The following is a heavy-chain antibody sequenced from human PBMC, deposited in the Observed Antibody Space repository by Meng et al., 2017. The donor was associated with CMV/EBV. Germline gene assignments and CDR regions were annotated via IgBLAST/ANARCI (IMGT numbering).Heavy chain of an antibody. CDR2: IIPILGIA. Sequence: SVKVSCKASGGTFSSYAIGWVRQAPGQGLEWMGGIIPILGIANYAQKFQGRVTITADKSTSTAYMELSSLRSEDTAVYYCARRSGLSYGQYYYYYYGMDVWGQGTTVTVSS. V-gene: IGHV1-69*10. D-gene: IGHD5-18*01. CDR1: GGTFSSYA. CDR3: ARRSGLSYGQYYYYYYGMDV. J-gene: IGHJ6*02.